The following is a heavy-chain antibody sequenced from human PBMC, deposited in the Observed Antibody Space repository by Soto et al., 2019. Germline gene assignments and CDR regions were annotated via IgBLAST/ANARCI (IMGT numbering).Heavy chain of an antibody. CDR3: ARATGWGFDP. V-gene: IGHV4-59*01. CDR2: IYYSGST. D-gene: IGHD3-9*01. Sequence: QVQLQESGPGLVKPSETLSLTCTVSGGSISSYYWSWIRQPPGKGLEWIGYIYYSGSTNYNPSLKSRVTISVDTSKNQFSLKLSSVTAADTAVYYCARATGWGFDPWGQGTLVTVSS. J-gene: IGHJ5*02. CDR1: GGSISSYY.